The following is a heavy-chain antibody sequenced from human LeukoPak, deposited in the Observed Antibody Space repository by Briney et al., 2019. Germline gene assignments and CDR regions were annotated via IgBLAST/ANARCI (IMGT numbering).Heavy chain of an antibody. V-gene: IGHV3-21*01. J-gene: IGHJ6*02. CDR1: GFTFSNYN. Sequence: PGGSLRLSCAASGFTFSNYNMNWVRQPPGKGLEWVSSITGSSLYIYYADSVKGRFTISRDNAKNSLYPQMNSLRAEDTAVYYCARYADALWFGESLYYYYYYGMDVWGQGTTVTVSS. CDR3: ARYADALWFGESLYYYYYYGMDV. CDR2: ITGSSLYI. D-gene: IGHD3-10*01.